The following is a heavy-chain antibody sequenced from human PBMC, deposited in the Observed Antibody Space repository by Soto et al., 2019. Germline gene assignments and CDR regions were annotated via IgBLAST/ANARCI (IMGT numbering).Heavy chain of an antibody. CDR2: ISGSGGTR. J-gene: IGHJ6*02. D-gene: IGHD2-2*01. CDR1: GLTFSRYA. V-gene: IGHV3-23*01. Sequence: GRFLRLSCAASGLTFSRYAMNWVRQAPGKGLEWVSVISGSGGTRYYADSVKGRFTISRDNSKGILYLQMNSLRADDTAVYSCAKHPHPVVVVPSANGKDVWRQRST. CDR3: AKHPHPVVVVPSANGKDV.